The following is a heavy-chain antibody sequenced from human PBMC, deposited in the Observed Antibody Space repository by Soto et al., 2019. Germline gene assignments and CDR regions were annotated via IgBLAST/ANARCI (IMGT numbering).Heavy chain of an antibody. CDR1: GFTSSSYA. D-gene: IGHD3-22*01. CDR3: AKESGYYDSSGSGMDV. CDR2: ISGSGGST. J-gene: IGHJ6*02. V-gene: IGHV3-23*01. Sequence: EVQLLESGGGLVQPGGSLRLSCAASGFTSSSYAMSWVRQAPGKGLEWVSAISGSGGSTYYADSVKGRFTISRDNSKNTLYLQMNSLRAEDTAVYYCAKESGYYDSSGSGMDVWGQGTTVTVSS.